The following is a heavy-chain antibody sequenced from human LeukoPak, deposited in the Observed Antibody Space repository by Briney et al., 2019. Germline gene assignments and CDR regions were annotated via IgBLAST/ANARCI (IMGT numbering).Heavy chain of an antibody. V-gene: IGHV3-23*01. D-gene: IGHD7-27*01. CDR1: GFTFSYYA. CDR2: ISGSGGSA. J-gene: IGHJ4*02. CDR3: AKVQGNWGYPYYLDY. Sequence: QPGGPLRLSCAASGFTFSYYAMTWVRQAPGKGLEWVSAISGSGGSAYYADSVRGRFNISSDNSKNTLYLQMNSLRAEDTAVYYCAKVQGNWGYPYYLDYWGQGIVSPSPQ.